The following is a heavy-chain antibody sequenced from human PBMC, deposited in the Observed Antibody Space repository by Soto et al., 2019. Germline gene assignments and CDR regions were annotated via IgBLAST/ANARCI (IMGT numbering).Heavy chain of an antibody. V-gene: IGHV4-59*01. CDR1: VGSISSYY. J-gene: IGHJ5*02. CDR3: ETVGIAARAAWFDP. D-gene: IGHD6-6*01. CDR2: IYYSGST. Sequence: PSETLSLTCTVSVGSISSYYWSWFRQPPGKGLEWIGYIYYSGSTNYNPSLKSRVTISVDTSKNQFSLKLSSVTAADTAVYYCETVGIAARAAWFDPLVQGTLVT.